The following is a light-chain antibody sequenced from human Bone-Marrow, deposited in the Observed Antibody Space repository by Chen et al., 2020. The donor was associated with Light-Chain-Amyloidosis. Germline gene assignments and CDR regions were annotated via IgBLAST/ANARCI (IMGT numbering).Light chain of an antibody. CDR3: QGWERSRDLPV. J-gene: IGLJ3*02. V-gene: IGLV3-21*02. CDR1: NIGSTS. CDR2: DDS. Sequence: SYVLTQPSSVSVAPGQTATIACGGNNIGSTSVHWYQQTPGQAPLLVVYDDSDRPSGIPERLSGSNSGNTATRTISRVEAGDEADDYCQGWERSRDLPVFGGGTKLTVL.